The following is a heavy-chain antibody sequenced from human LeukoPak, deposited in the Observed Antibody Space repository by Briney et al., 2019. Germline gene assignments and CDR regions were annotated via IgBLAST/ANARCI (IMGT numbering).Heavy chain of an antibody. CDR2: INSDGSRT. Sequence: GGSLRLSCAASGFTFSRYWMHWVHQAPGKGLVWVSRINSDGSRTSYADSVKGRFTISRDNAKNTLYLQMNSLRAEDTAVYYCARGVIGFGYWGQGTLVTVSS. CDR1: GFTFSRYW. D-gene: IGHD3-10*01. J-gene: IGHJ4*02. V-gene: IGHV3-74*01. CDR3: ARGVIGFGY.